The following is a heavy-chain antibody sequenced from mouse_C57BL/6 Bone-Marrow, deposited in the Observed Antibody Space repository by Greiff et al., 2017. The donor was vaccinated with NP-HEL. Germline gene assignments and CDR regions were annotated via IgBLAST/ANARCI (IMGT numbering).Heavy chain of an antibody. Sequence: QVTLKESGPGILQPSQTLSLTCSFSGFSLSTFGMGVGWIRQPSGKGLEWLAHIWWDDDKYYNPALKSRLTISKDTSKNQVFLKIANVDTADTATYYCARIGPSYYYGSSYVWYYFDYWGQGTTLTVSS. CDR1: GFSLSTFGMG. J-gene: IGHJ2*01. V-gene: IGHV8-8*01. CDR3: ARIGPSYYYGSSYVWYYFDY. CDR2: IWWDDDK. D-gene: IGHD1-1*01.